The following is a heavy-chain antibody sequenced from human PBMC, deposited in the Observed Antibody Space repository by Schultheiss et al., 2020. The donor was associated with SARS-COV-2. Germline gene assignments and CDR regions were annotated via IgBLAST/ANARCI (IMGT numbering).Heavy chain of an antibody. CDR3: ARDRHVGAMITYGGVIAHYGLDV. Sequence: ASVKVSCKSSGYTFTDYFVHWVRQAPGQGLEWMGWINPESGGTNSALKFQGRVTMTRDTSISTAYMELRRLRSDDTAVYFCARDRHVGAMITYGGVIAHYGLDVWGQGTTVTVSS. V-gene: IGHV1-2*02. J-gene: IGHJ6*02. CDR1: GYTFTDYF. D-gene: IGHD3-16*02. CDR2: INPESGGT.